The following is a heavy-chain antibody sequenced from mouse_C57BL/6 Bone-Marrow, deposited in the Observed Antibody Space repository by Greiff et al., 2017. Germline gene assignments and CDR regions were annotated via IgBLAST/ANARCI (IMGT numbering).Heavy chain of an antibody. Sequence: VKLQQSGAELVRPGASVTLSCKASGYTFTDYEMHWVKQTPVHGLEWIGAIDPETGGTAYNQKFKGKAILTAVKSSSTAYMELRSLTSEDSAVYYCTRFLFLAMDYWGQGTSVTVSS. J-gene: IGHJ4*01. D-gene: IGHD6-5*01. CDR2: IDPETGGT. CDR3: TRFLFLAMDY. V-gene: IGHV1-15*01. CDR1: GYTFTDYE.